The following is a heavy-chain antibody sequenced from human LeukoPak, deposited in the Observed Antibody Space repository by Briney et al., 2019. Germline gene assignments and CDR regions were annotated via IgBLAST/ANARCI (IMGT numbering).Heavy chain of an antibody. V-gene: IGHV3-7*01. CDR3: ASRAHFWSGPGG. D-gene: IGHD3-3*02. Sequence: GGSLRLSCAASGFTFSTYWMSWVRQAPGKGLEWVANIKQDGSEKYYVDSVKGRFTISRDNAKNSLSLQMNSLRAEATAVYYCASRAHFWSGPGGWGQGTLVTVSS. CDR2: IKQDGSEK. CDR1: GFTFSTYW. J-gene: IGHJ4*02.